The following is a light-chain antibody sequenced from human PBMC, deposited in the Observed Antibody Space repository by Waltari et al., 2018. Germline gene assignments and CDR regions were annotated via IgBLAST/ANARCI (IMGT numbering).Light chain of an antibody. CDR1: QGVSTT. J-gene: IGKJ3*01. CDR3: QHRDRWPPFT. CDR2: VAS. V-gene: IGKV3-11*01. Sequence: EIVLTQSPATLSLSPGERATLSCRASQGVSTTLAWFQQKPGQPPRLLIYVASNRATGVPARCSGSGSGTDFSLTISSLEPEDFAVYYCQHRDRWPPFTFGPGTKLDIK.